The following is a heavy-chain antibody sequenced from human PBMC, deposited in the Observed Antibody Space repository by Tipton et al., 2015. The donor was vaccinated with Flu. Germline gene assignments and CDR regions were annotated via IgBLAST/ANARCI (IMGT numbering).Heavy chain of an antibody. CDR2: IFHTGST. CDR3: ASRTPPNYFYYYGMDV. V-gene: IGHV4-38-2*02. CDR1: GDSISGDYY. Sequence: LRLSCTISGDSISGDYYWGWIRQPPGKGLEWIGNIFHTGSTYHNPSLRSRVTISLDTSKNQFSLKVSSVTAADTAVYFCASRTPPNYFYYYGMDVWGHGTTVTVSS. D-gene: IGHD2-2*01. J-gene: IGHJ6*02.